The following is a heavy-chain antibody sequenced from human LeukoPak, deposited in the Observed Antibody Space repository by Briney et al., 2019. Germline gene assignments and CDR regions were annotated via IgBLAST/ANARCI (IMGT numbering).Heavy chain of an antibody. V-gene: IGHV3-64D*09. CDR2: ISSSGGTT. J-gene: IGHJ4*02. CDR3: VKNSGSYYHFDY. Sequence: PGGSLRLSCSASGFTFSSYSMHWVRQAPGKGLEYVSAISSSGGTTYYADSVKGGFTISRDNSKSTLYLQMSSLRTEDTAVYYCVKNSGSYYHFDYWGQGTLVTVSS. D-gene: IGHD1-26*01. CDR1: GFTFSSYS.